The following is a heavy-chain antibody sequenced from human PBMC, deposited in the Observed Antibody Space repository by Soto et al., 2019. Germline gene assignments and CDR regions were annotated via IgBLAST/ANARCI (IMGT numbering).Heavy chain of an antibody. CDR2: IYYSGST. CDR3: ARHEAYGSWVYFDY. Sequence: QLQLQESGPGLVKPSETLSLTCTVSGGSISSSSYYWGWIRQPPGKGLEWIGSIYYSGSTYYNPSLKSRVTISVDTSKNQFSLKLSSVTAADTAVYYCARHEAYGSWVYFDYWGQGTLVTVSS. CDR1: GGSISSSSYY. D-gene: IGHD4-17*01. V-gene: IGHV4-39*01. J-gene: IGHJ4*02.